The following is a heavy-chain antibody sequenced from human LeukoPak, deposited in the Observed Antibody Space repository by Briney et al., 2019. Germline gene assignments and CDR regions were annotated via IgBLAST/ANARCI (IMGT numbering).Heavy chain of an antibody. J-gene: IGHJ4*02. Sequence: ASVKVSCKASGYTFTGYYMHWVRQAPGQGLEWMGIINPSGGSTSYAQKFQGRVTMTRDTSTSTVYMELSSLRSEDTAVYYCARYEGAYYFDYWGQGTLVTVSS. CDR3: ARYEGAYYFDY. D-gene: IGHD2-8*01. V-gene: IGHV1-46*01. CDR2: INPSGGST. CDR1: GYTFTGYY.